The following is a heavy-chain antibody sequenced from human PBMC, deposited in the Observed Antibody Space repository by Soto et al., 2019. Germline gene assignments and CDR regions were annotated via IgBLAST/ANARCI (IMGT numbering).Heavy chain of an antibody. CDR1: GGSISSYY. J-gene: IGHJ1*01. Sequence: PSETLSLTCTVSGGSISSYYWSWIRQPPGKGLEWIGYIYYSGSTNYNPSLKSRVTISVDRSKNQFSLKLSSVTAADTAVYYCASSYYDSSGSALRDWGQGTLVTVSS. CDR2: IYYSGST. CDR3: ASSYYDSSGSALRD. D-gene: IGHD3-22*01. V-gene: IGHV4-59*12.